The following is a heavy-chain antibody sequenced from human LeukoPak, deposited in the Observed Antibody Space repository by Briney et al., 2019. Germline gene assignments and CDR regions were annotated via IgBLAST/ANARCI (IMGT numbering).Heavy chain of an antibody. V-gene: IGHV3-23*01. J-gene: IGHJ4*02. Sequence: GGSLRLSCAASGFNLNSYMLNWVRQAPGKGLEWVSAISGSGGSTYYADSVKGRFTISRDNSKNTLYLQMNSLRAEDTAVYYCARDLKSYYDSSGYFDYWGQGTLVTVSS. D-gene: IGHD3-22*01. CDR1: GFNLNSYM. CDR3: ARDLKSYYDSSGYFDY. CDR2: ISGSGGST.